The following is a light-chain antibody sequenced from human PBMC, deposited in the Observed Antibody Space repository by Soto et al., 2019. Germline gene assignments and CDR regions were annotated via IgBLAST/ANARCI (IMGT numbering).Light chain of an antibody. CDR1: QTISTF. J-gene: IGKJ4*01. CDR2: AAS. V-gene: IGKV1-39*01. CDR3: QQSYATVHT. Sequence: DIQMTQSPSSLSSSVGDRVTITCRASQTISTFLNWYQQKPGKAPRLLIYAASRLQSGVPARFSGSGAGTDFTLTITSLQPEDFGIYYCQQSYATVHTFGGGTKVE.